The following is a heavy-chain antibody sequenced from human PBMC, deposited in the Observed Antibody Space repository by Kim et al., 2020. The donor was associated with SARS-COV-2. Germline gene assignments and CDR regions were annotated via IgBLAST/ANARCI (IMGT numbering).Heavy chain of an antibody. CDR3: ARVGSTVAAGTIDY. V-gene: IGHV3-11*01. J-gene: IGHJ4*02. Sequence: GGSLRLSCAASGFFFSDYYMSWIRQAPGKGLEWVSYISSSGFTTHYADSVKGRFTISRDNAKNSLYLQMYSLRAEDTALYYCARVGSTVAAGTIDYWGQGTLVTVSS. CDR2: ISSSGFTT. CDR1: GFFFSDYY. D-gene: IGHD6-13*01.